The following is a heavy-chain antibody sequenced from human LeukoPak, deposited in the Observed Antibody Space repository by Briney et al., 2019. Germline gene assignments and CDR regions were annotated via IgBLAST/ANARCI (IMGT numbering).Heavy chain of an antibody. D-gene: IGHD1-14*01. CDR2: ISSSSSTI. Sequence: GGSLRLSCAASGFTFSSYSMNWVRQAPGKGLEWVSYISSSSSTIYYADSVKGRFTISRDNSNNTLYLQMNSLRAEDTAVYYCARDPGIRATDSGAFDIWGQGTMVTVSS. J-gene: IGHJ3*02. CDR3: ARDPGIRATDSGAFDI. V-gene: IGHV3-48*01. CDR1: GFTFSSYS.